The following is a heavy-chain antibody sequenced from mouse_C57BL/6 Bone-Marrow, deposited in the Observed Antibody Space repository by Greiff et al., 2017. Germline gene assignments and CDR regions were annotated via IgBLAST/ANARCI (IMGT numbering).Heavy chain of an antibody. D-gene: IGHD2-1*01. CDR3: ARSGGNYPLAMDY. Sequence: QVQLQQSGPELVKPGASVKVSCKASGYAFTNYLIEWVKQRPGQGLEWIGVINPGSGGTNYNEKFKGKATLTADKSSSTAYMQLSSLTSEDSAVYFCARSGGNYPLAMDYWGQGTSVTVSS. J-gene: IGHJ4*01. CDR2: INPGSGGT. CDR1: GYAFTNYL. V-gene: IGHV1-54*01.